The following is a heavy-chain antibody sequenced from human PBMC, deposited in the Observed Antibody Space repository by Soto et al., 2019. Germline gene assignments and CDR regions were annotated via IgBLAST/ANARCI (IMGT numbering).Heavy chain of an antibody. J-gene: IGHJ4*02. CDR1: GFTFSTYA. CDR2: IGGSGVDT. V-gene: IGHV3-23*01. D-gene: IGHD1-20*01. Sequence: EVQLLESGGGLVQPGGSLRLSCAASGFTFSTYAMSWVRQAPGKGLEWVSAIGGSGVDTYYADSVKGRFTISRDNSKNTLYVLMNSLTAEDTAVYYCAAHIWGRYNWNVNYWGQGTLVTVSS. CDR3: AAHIWGRYNWNVNY.